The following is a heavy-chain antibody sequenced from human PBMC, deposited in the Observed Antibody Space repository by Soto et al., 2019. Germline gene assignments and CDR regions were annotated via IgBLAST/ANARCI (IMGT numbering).Heavy chain of an antibody. V-gene: IGHV1-69*01. J-gene: IGHJ3*01. D-gene: IGHD5-12*01. CDR2: IIPIFGTA. CDR3: TRERSTLSDIVANNDAFAL. CDR1: GGTFSSYG. Sequence: QVQLVQSGAEVKKPGSSVKVSCKASGGTFSSYGISWVRQAPGQGLEWMGGIIPIFGTANYAQKFQGRVTITADEFTSTAYMELRSLRSEDTAVYYCTRERSTLSDIVANNDAFALWGQGTMVTVSS.